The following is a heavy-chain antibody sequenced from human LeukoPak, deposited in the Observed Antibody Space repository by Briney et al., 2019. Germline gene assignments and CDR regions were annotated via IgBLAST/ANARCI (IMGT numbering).Heavy chain of an antibody. CDR1: GGSISSYY. D-gene: IGHD6-19*01. Sequence: SETLSLACIVSGGSISSYYWTWIRQPPGKGLEWIGYIYYNGSTNYNPSLKSRVTISVDTSKNQFSLKLNSVTAADTAVYYCARQSRGIAVAGLDYWGQGILVTVSS. V-gene: IGHV4-59*08. CDR2: IYYNGST. J-gene: IGHJ4*02. CDR3: ARQSRGIAVAGLDY.